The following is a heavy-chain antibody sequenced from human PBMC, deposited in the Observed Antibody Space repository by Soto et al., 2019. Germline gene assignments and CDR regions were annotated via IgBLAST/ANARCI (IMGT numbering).Heavy chain of an antibody. J-gene: IGHJ4*02. CDR3: AKVRGSGSYHIFDY. CDR2: ISDSGAGT. CDR1: GFIFSTSA. V-gene: IGHV3-23*01. Sequence: GGSLRLSCAGSGFIFSTSAMTWVRQAPGKGLEWVSSISDSGAGTYYADSVRGRFTISRDNSKSTLYLQMNSLRADGTAVYFCAKVRGSGSYHIFDYWGQGTLVTV. D-gene: IGHD3-10*01.